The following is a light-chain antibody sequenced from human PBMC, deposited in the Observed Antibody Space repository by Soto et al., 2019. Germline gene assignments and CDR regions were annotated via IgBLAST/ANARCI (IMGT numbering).Light chain of an antibody. CDR2: EVV. Sequence: QSVLTQPPSASGSPGQSVTISCTGTKNDIGVYDFVSWHQHHPGKAPRLIIYEVVQRPSGVPDRFSGSKSGNTASLTVSGLRAADEADYFCKSYAGSNTYVFGSGTKVTVL. V-gene: IGLV2-8*01. CDR3: KSYAGSNTYV. CDR1: KNDIGVYDF. J-gene: IGLJ1*01.